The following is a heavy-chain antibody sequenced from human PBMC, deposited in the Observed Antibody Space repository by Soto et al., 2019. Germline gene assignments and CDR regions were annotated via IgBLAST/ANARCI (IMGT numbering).Heavy chain of an antibody. CDR1: GYTFTSYG. Sequence: GASVKVSCKASGYTFTSYGISWVRQAPGQELEWMGWMNPNSGNTGYAQKFQGRVTMTRNTSISTAYMELSSLRSEDTAVYYCARGGRISGVYWGQGTLVTVSS. D-gene: IGHD1-26*01. CDR2: MNPNSGNT. J-gene: IGHJ4*02. CDR3: ARGGRISGVY. V-gene: IGHV1-8*02.